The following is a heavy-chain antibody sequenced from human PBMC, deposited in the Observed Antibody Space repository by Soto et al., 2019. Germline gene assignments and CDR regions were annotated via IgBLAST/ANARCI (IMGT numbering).Heavy chain of an antibody. Sequence: SVKVSCKASGGTFSSYAISWVRQAPGQGLEWMGGIIPIFGTANYAQKFQGRVTITADESTSTAYMELSSLRSEDTAVYYCARELYSCGAECPYYMDYWGQGTPVTVSS. CDR3: ARELYSCGAECPYYMDY. J-gene: IGHJ4*02. CDR2: IIPIFGTA. CDR1: GGTFSSYA. V-gene: IGHV1-69*13. D-gene: IGHD2-21*01.